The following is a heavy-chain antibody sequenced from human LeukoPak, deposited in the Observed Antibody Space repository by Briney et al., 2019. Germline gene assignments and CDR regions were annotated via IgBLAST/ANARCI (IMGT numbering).Heavy chain of an antibody. J-gene: IGHJ5*02. Sequence: SQTLSLTCAISGDSVSSNSTACNWIRHSPSRGLEWLGRTYYRSKWYNDYAVSVKSRITINPDTSKNQFSLQLNSVTPEDTAVYYCARLLLSAARVGWFDPWGQGTLVTVSS. CDR2: TYYRSKWYN. CDR1: GDSVSSNSTA. D-gene: IGHD2/OR15-2a*01. V-gene: IGHV6-1*01. CDR3: ARLLLSAARVGWFDP.